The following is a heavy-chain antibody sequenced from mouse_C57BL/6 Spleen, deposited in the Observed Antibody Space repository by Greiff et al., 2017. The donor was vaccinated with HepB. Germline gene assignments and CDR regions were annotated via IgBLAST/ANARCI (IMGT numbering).Heavy chain of an antibody. CDR3: ASDYDYDGPGFAY. CDR1: GFNIKDYY. J-gene: IGHJ3*01. V-gene: IGHV14-2*01. D-gene: IGHD2-4*01. CDR2: IDPEDGET. Sequence: EVQLQQSGAELVKPGASVKLSCTASGFNIKDYYMHWVKQRTEQGLEWIGRIDPEDGETKYAAKFQGKATITADTSSNTAYLQRSSLTSEDTAVYYCASDYDYDGPGFAYWGQGTLVTVSA.